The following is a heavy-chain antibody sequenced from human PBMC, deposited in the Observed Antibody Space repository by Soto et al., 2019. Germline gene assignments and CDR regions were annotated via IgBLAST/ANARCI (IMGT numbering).Heavy chain of an antibody. CDR1: GFLFNDYA. CDR2: ISYGGDNK. D-gene: IGHD6-13*01. J-gene: IGHJ4*02. Sequence: QVQLVESGGGVVQPGRSLRLSCAASGFLFNDYAMHWVRQAPGKGLEWVAVISYGGDNKYYADSVRGRFAIFRDNLKNTLDLQMNSLNPEDTAVYHCAKARHSTSWYGLEADFWGQGTLVTVSS. CDR3: AKARHSTSWYGLEADF. V-gene: IGHV3-30*09.